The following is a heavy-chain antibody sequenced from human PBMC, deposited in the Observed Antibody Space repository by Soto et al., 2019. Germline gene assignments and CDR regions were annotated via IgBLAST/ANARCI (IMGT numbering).Heavy chain of an antibody. CDR1: GDSVSSDITS. D-gene: IGHD3-10*01. V-gene: IGHV6-1*01. CDR2: TYYRSKWFH. J-gene: IGHJ3*01. CDR3: ARGNSLDV. Sequence: QGQLQQSGPGLVKPSQTLSLTCAISGDSVSSDITSWNWIRQSPSRGLEWLGRTYYRSKWFHDYAASVKIRITIYPDTSMNQFSLEFIAMTPEDTAVYYVARGNSLDVWGQGTVVTVSS.